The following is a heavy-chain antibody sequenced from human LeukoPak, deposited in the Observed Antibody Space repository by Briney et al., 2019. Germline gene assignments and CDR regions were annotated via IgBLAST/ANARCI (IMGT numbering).Heavy chain of an antibody. D-gene: IGHD1-26*01. CDR3: ARDPYSGTYGNTYYYYMDV. V-gene: IGHV3-11*04. CDR1: GFTFSDYY. CDR2: ISSSGSTI. Sequence: PGGSLRPSCAGSGFTFSDYYMSWIRQAPGKGLEWVSYISSSGSTIYYADSVKGRFTISRDNAKNSLYLQMNSLRAEDTAVYYCARDPYSGTYGNTYYYYMDVWGKGTTVTISS. J-gene: IGHJ6*03.